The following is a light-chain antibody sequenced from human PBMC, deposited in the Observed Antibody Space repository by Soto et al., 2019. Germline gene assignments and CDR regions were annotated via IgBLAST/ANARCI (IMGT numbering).Light chain of an antibody. V-gene: IGKV2-24*01. J-gene: IGKJ1*01. Sequence: DIVMTQTPLSSPVTLGQPASISCRSSQSLVRSDGNTYLSWLQQRPGQPPRLLIYQISNRFSGVPDRFSGSGAGTDFTLKISRVEAEDVGIYSCVQLSQFPRTFGQGTKVEIK. CDR2: QIS. CDR3: VQLSQFPRT. CDR1: QSLVRSDGNTY.